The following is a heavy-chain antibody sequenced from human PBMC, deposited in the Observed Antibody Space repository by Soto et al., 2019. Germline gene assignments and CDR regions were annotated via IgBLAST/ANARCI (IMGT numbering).Heavy chain of an antibody. V-gene: IGHV3-23*01. Sequence: GGSLRLSCAASGFTFSSYAMSWVRQAPGKGLEWVSAISGSGGSTYYADSVKGRFTISRDNSKNTLYLQMNSLRAEDTAVYYCAKTPDSSGYTIYYYYGMDVWGQGTTVTVSS. D-gene: IGHD3-22*01. CDR1: GFTFSSYA. CDR2: ISGSGGST. CDR3: AKTPDSSGYTIYYYYGMDV. J-gene: IGHJ6*02.